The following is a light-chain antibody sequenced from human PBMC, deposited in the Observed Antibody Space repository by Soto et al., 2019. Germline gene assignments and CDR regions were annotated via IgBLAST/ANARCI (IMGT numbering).Light chain of an antibody. J-gene: IGKJ4*01. Sequence: EIVLTQSPATLSLSPGERATLSCRASQSVSSYLAWYQQKSGPAPRLLIYDASNRATGIPARFSGSGSGTDFTLTISSLEPEDFAVYYCQQRSNWPPLTFGGGTKVEIK. CDR3: QQRSNWPPLT. CDR1: QSVSSY. CDR2: DAS. V-gene: IGKV3-11*01.